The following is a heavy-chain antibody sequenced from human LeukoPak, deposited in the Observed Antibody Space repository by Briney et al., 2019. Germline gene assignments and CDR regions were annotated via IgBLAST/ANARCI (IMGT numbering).Heavy chain of an antibody. CDR2: SSPNSGGT. CDR3: AGDSSIVGASDAFDI. J-gene: IGHJ3*02. D-gene: IGHD1-26*01. CDR1: GYTFTGYY. Sequence: ASVKVSCKASGYTFTGYYIHWVRQAPGQGLEWMGWSSPNSGGTNYAQKFQGRVTMTRDTSISTAYMELSRLRSDDTAVYYCAGDSSIVGASDAFDIWGQGTMVTVSS. V-gene: IGHV1-2*02.